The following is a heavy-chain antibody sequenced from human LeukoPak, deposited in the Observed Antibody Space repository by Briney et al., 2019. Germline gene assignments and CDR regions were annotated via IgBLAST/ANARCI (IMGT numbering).Heavy chain of an antibody. CDR1: CGSISSTNW. J-gene: IGHJ4*02. Sequence: SDTLSLICGVSCGSISSTNWWTWIRQPPGKGLEWLGEVHLNGRTNDNPSLRSRLTMSVDLSENHISLKLASVTAADTAVYYCARLYHDSSPYFLDYWGQGTLVTVSS. CDR2: VHLNGRT. CDR3: ARLYHDSSPYFLDY. D-gene: IGHD3-22*01. V-gene: IGHV4-4*02.